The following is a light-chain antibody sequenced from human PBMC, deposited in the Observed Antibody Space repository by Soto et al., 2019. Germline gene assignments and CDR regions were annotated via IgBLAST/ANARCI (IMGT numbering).Light chain of an antibody. CDR3: SSYTSSSTVV. Sequence: QAVVTQPASVSGSPGQSITISCTGTSSDVGGYNYVSWYQQHPGKAPKLMIYDVSNRPSGASNRSSGSKSGNTASLTISGRQAEDEADYYCSSYTSSSTVVFGGGTKLTVL. CDR1: SSDVGGYNY. J-gene: IGLJ2*01. CDR2: DVS. V-gene: IGLV2-14*01.